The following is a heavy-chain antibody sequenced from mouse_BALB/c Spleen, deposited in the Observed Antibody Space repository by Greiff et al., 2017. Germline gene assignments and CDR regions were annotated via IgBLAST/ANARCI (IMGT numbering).Heavy chain of an antibody. D-gene: IGHD2-2*01. CDR2: IWAGGST. CDR3: ARNGGGYLSGWYFDV. V-gene: IGHV2-9*02. Sequence: QVQLMESGPGLVAPSQSLSITCTVSGFSFTSYGVHWVRQPPGKGLEWLAVIWAGGSTNYNSALMSRLSISKDNSKSQVFLKMNSLQANDTAIYYWARNGGGYLSGWYFDVWGAGTTVTVSS. J-gene: IGHJ1*01. CDR1: GFSFTSYG.